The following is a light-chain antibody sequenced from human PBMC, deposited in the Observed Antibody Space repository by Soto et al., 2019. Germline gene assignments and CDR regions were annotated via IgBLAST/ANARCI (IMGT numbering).Light chain of an antibody. CDR1: QSVSSN. Sequence: IVMTQSPATLSVSPGERATLACRASQSVSSNLAWYQQKPGQAPRLLIYGASTRATGIPARFSGSGSGTEFTITISLQQYEDVAVYYSQQYNNWYTFGQGTKLEIK. CDR3: QQYNNWYT. CDR2: GAS. J-gene: IGKJ2*01. V-gene: IGKV3-15*01.